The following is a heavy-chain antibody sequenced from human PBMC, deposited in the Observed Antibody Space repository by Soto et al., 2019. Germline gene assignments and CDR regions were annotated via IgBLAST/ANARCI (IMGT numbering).Heavy chain of an antibody. Sequence: PSETLSLTCTVSGDSITSNSYFWAWIRQPPGKGLEWIGSIYYSGTTYYNPSLKSRVTISVDRSKNQFSLKLTSVTAADTALYYCARDYFDSSDYTTNWFDPWGQGTLVTVSS. J-gene: IGHJ5*02. D-gene: IGHD3-22*01. CDR3: ARDYFDSSDYTTNWFDP. CDR1: GDSITSNSYF. V-gene: IGHV4-39*01. CDR2: IYYSGTT.